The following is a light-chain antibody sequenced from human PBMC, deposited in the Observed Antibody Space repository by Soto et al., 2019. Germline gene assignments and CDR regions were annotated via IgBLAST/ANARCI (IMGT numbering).Light chain of an antibody. V-gene: IGKV3D-15*01. CDR2: GAS. Sequence: EIVVTQSPVTLSVSPGETATLSCRASQNVFNNLAWYQVKPGQAPRILIYGASTRATGIPARFSGCGSGTEFTLTISSLQSEDFAVYYCQQYNNWPPITFGQGTRLEIK. CDR1: QNVFNN. J-gene: IGKJ5*01. CDR3: QQYNNWPPIT.